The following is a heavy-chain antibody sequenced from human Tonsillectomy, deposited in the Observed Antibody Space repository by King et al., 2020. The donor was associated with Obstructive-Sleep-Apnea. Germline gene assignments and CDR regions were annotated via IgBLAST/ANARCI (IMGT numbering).Heavy chain of an antibody. CDR2: IYYSGST. CDR3: ARHWSVGFGDWFDP. D-gene: IGHD3-3*01. J-gene: IGHJ5*02. CDR1: GGSISSYY. V-gene: IGHV4-59*08. Sequence: QLQESGPGLVKPSETLSLTCTVSGGSISSYYWSWIRQPPGKGLEWIGYIYYSGSTNYNPSLKSRVTISVDTSKNQFSLKLSSVTASDTAVYYCARHWSVGFGDWFDPWGQGTLVTVSS.